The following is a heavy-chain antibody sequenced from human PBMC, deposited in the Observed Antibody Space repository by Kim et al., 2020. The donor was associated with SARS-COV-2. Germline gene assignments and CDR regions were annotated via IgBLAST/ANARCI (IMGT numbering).Heavy chain of an antibody. CDR1: GFTFSSYG. CDR2: ISSSSPYI. V-gene: IGHV3-21*01. D-gene: IGHD1-26*01. J-gene: IGHJ6*02. CDR3: AREVAIRGGGLLPEFYYYGRDV. Sequence: GGSLRLSCAASGFTFSSYGMNWVRQAPGKGLEWVSYISSSSPYIYYADSVKGRFTISRDNAKNSLYLQMNSLRAEDTAVYYCAREVAIRGGGLLPEFYYYGRDVWGQGNTGTVSS.